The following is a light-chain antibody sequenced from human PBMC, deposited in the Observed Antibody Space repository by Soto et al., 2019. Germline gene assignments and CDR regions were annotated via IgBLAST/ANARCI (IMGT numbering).Light chain of an antibody. J-gene: IGKJ3*01. V-gene: IGKV3-11*01. CDR1: QSVSSF. Sequence: EMVLTQSPATLSLSPVGSVTLSVRASQSVSSFLAWYQQKPGQAPRLLIYDASKRATGIPARFSGSGSGTDFTLTISSLETEDFAVYYCQQSSNIFTFGPGTKVDIK. CDR3: QQSSNIFT. CDR2: DAS.